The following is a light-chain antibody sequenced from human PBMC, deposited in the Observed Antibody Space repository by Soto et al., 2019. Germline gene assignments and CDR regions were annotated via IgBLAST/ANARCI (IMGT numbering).Light chain of an antibody. V-gene: IGKV4-1*01. Sequence: DIVMTQSPDSLAVSLGERVTINCKSSQSVLYSSNNKNYLAWYQQKPGQPPKLLIYWASTRESGVPDRFSGSGSETDFTLTISSLQAEDVAVYYCQQYYSTLSFTFGPGTKVDIK. CDR3: QQYYSTLSFT. CDR1: QSVLYSSNNKNY. CDR2: WAS. J-gene: IGKJ3*01.